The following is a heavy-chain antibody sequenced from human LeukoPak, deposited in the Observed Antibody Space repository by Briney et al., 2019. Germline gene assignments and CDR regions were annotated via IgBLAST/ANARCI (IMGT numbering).Heavy chain of an antibody. CDR1: GFTFNNYA. J-gene: IGHJ4*02. CDR2: ISVSGGGI. Sequence: GGSLRLSCAASGFTFNNYAMNWVRQAPGKGLEWVSVISVSGGGIYYADSVRGRFTISRDNSKTTVFLQMDSLRVEDTAVYYCAKDINGYSSSWFDYWGQGTLVTVSS. V-gene: IGHV3-23*01. D-gene: IGHD6-13*01. CDR3: AKDINGYSSSWFDY.